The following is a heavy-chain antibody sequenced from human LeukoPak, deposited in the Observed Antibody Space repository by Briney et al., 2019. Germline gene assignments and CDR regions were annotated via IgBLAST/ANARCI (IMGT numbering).Heavy chain of an antibody. CDR3: ARDTTVASGMQY. CDR2: IYIKST. J-gene: IGHJ4*02. CDR1: GGSISTFS. Sequence: SETLSLTCTVSGGSISTFSWSWIRQFPGKGLEWIGSIYIKSTNYNPSLKSRVAISVDTSNNQLSLRLDSVTTADTAVYYCARDTTVASGMQYWGQGTLVTVSS. D-gene: IGHD6-19*01. V-gene: IGHV4-59*01.